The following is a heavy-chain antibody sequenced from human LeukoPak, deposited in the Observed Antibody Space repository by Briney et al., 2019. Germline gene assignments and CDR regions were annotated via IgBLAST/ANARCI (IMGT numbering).Heavy chain of an antibody. D-gene: IGHD4-17*01. CDR3: AKVMTTRNYYYYMDV. V-gene: IGHV3-30*02. CDR2: IRYNGFDQ. CDR1: GFTFSDYG. J-gene: IGHJ6*03. Sequence: GGSLRLACEAAGFTFSDYGMHCVRQAPGKGLEWVTFIRYNGFDQFYTHCVKGRFTIARDKCKNTLYLQMNSLRAEDTAVYYCAKVMTTRNYYYYMDVWGKGTTVTISS.